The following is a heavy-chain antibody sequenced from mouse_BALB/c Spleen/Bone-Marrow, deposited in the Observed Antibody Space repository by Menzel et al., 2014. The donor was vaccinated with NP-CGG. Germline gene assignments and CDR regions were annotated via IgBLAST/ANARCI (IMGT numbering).Heavy chain of an antibody. Sequence: QVQLKQSGAELVRPGTSVKVSCKASGYAFTNYLIEWVKQRPGQGLVWLGVVNPGTGDTNYNEKFKGKATLTAEKSYQAAIVQLRSLTPNVYAVYFCERRYYGRWYFDVWGAGTMVTVSS. J-gene: IGHJ1*01. V-gene: IGHV1-54*01. CDR2: VNPGTGDT. CDR1: GYAFTNYL. D-gene: IGHD1-2*01. CDR3: ERRYYGRWYFDV.